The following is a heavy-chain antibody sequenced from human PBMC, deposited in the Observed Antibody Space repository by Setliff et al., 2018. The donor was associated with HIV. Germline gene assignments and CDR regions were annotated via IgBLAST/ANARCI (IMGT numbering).Heavy chain of an antibody. J-gene: IGHJ6*02. CDR2: IHPRDSDT. CDR3: AKHLSPGSGWYSKARGMDV. Sequence: PGESLKISCQGSANNLTNYWIAWVRQMPGKGLEWMGIIHPRDSDTTYSPSFQGQVTISADKSISTAYLQWSSLKASDTAMYYCAKHLSPGSGWYSKARGMDVWGQGTTVTVSS. CDR1: ANNLTNYW. V-gene: IGHV5-51*01. D-gene: IGHD6-19*01.